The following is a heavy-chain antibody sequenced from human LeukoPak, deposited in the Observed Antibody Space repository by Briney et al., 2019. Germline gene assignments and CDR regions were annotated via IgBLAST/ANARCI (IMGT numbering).Heavy chain of an antibody. CDR3: ARQQEVDDWGGSCFFDY. V-gene: IGHV4-59*08. CDR2: IDYSGST. D-gene: IGHD3-9*01. J-gene: IGHJ4*02. CDR1: GGSISTYH. Sequence: SETLSLTCTVSGGSISTYHWSWIRQPPGKGLQWIGYIDYSGSTNYNPSLKSRVTISVDTSKSQFSLKLSSVTAADTAVYYCARQQEVDDWGGSCFFDYWGRGTLVTVSS.